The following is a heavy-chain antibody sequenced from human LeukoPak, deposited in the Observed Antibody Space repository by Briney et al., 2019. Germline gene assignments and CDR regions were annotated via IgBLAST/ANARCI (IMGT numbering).Heavy chain of an antibody. Sequence: SETLSLTCTVSGGSVSSGSYYWSWIRQPAGKGLEWIGRIYTSGSTNYNPSLKSRVTISVDTSKKQFSLKLRSVTAADTAVYYCARAVGATLVDYWGQGTLVSVSS. V-gene: IGHV4-61*02. J-gene: IGHJ4*02. D-gene: IGHD1-26*01. CDR1: GGSVSSGSYY. CDR2: IYTSGST. CDR3: ARAVGATLVDY.